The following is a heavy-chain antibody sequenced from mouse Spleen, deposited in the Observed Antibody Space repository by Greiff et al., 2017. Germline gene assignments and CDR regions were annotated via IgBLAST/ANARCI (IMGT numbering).Heavy chain of an antibody. CDR1: GYTFTDYY. V-gene: IGHV1-19*01. Sequence: EVQLQQSGPVLVKPGASVKMSCKASGYTFTDYYMNWVKQSHGKSLEWIGVINPYNGGTSYNQKFKGKATLTVDKSSSTAYMELNSLTSEDSAVYYCAREDYGSSYGFDYWGQGTTLTVSS. D-gene: IGHD1-1*01. CDR2: INPYNGGT. J-gene: IGHJ2*01. CDR3: AREDYGSSYGFDY.